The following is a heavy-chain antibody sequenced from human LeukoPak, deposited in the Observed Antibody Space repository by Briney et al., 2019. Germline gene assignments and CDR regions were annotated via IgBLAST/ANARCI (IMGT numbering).Heavy chain of an antibody. J-gene: IGHJ3*02. Sequence: SETLSLTCTVSGGPISTSYFWGWVRQPPGKGLEWIGTTDYSGTTYYNPSLKSRVTISIDTSENQFSLKLSSVTAPDTAVYYCARHSGGSYVFAFDIWGQGTMFTVSS. CDR3: ARHSGGSYVFAFDI. D-gene: IGHD2-15*01. V-gene: IGHV4-39*01. CDR1: GGPISTSYF. CDR2: TDYSGTT.